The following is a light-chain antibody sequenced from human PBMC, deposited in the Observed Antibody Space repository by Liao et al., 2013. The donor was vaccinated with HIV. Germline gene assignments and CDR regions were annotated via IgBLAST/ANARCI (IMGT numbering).Light chain of an antibody. V-gene: IGLV3-1*01. CDR2: QDT. J-gene: IGLJ2*01. Sequence: SYELTQPPSVSVSPGQTASITCSGDKLENKYACWYQQKPGQSPVLVIYQDTKRPSGIPERFSGSNSGNTATLTISGTQAVDEADYYCQAWDSSTYVVFGGGTKLTVL. CDR3: QAWDSSTYVV. CDR1: KLENKY.